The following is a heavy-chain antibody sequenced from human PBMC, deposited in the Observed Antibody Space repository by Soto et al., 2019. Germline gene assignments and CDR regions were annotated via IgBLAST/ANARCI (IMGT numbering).Heavy chain of an antibody. CDR2: ISAYNGNT. D-gene: IGHD3-10*01. V-gene: IGHV1-18*01. J-gene: IGHJ5*02. CDR3: ARPRITMVRGASWFDP. CDR1: GYTFASYG. Sequence: QVQLVQFGAEVKKPGASVKVSCKASGYTFASYGISWVRQAPGQGLEWMGWISAYNGNTNYAQKLQGRVTMTTDTSTSTAYMELRSLRSDDTAVYYCARPRITMVRGASWFDPWGHGTLVTVSS.